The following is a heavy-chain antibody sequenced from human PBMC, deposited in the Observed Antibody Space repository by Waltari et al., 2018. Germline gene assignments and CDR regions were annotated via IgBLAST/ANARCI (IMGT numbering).Heavy chain of an antibody. CDR1: GFPFSSYE. D-gene: IGHD6-6*01. CDR3: ARAEYSSSPLDY. J-gene: IGHJ4*02. CDR2: ISSSGSTI. Sequence: HHGGSLRLSCSAAGFPFSSYEMNWVRQAPGKGLEWVSYISSSGSTIYYADPVKGRFSISIDNAKNSLSLPLKGVGAGRSGVHYCARAEYSSSPLDYWGQGTLVTVSS. V-gene: IGHV3-48*03.